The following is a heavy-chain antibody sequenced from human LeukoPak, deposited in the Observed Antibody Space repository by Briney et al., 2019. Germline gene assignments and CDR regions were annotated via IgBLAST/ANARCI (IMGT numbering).Heavy chain of an antibody. CDR3: AGADASTWHGAKY. D-gene: IGHD6-13*01. V-gene: IGHV3-66*01. CDR1: GFTVSENY. J-gene: IGHJ4*02. Sequence: PGGSLRLSCAASGFTVSENYMSWIRQAPGKGLEWVSLIYTGGTTYYADSVQDRFTTSRDTSKNIVYLQMNSLSAEDTAVYYCAGADASTWHGAKYWGQGTLVTVSS. CDR2: IYTGGTT.